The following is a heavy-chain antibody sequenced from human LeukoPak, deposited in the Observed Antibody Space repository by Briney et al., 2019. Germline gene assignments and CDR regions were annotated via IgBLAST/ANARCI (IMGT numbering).Heavy chain of an antibody. CDR3: ARVLTRNYNWNYGAFDI. Sequence: SETLSLTCTVSGGSISSGGYYWSWIRQHPGKGLEWIGYIYYSGSTYYNPFLKSRVTISVDTSKNQFSLKLSSVTAADTAVYYCARVLTRNYNWNYGAFDIWGQGTMVTVIS. D-gene: IGHD1-7*01. J-gene: IGHJ3*02. CDR2: IYYSGST. V-gene: IGHV4-31*03. CDR1: GGSISSGGYY.